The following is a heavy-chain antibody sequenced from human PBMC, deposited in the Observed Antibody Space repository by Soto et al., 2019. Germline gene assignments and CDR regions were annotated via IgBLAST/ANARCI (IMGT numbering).Heavy chain of an antibody. Sequence: SETLSLTCTVSGGSISSGDYYWSWIRQPPGKGLEWIGYIYYSGSTYYNPSLKSRVTISVDTSKNQFSLKLSSVTAADTAVYYCARGQTGTYYDFWSNNWFDPWGQGTLVTVSS. V-gene: IGHV4-30-4*01. CDR3: ARGQTGTYYDFWSNNWFDP. J-gene: IGHJ5*02. D-gene: IGHD3-3*01. CDR2: IYYSGST. CDR1: GGSISSGDYY.